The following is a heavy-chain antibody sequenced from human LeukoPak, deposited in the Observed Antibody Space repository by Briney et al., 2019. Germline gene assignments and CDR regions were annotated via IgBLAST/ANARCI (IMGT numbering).Heavy chain of an antibody. CDR2: INHSGST. CDR1: GGSFSGYY. CDR3: ARGLYYDSSGSPSFDY. V-gene: IGHV4-34*01. J-gene: IGHJ4*02. D-gene: IGHD3-22*01. Sequence: SETLSLTCAVYGGSFSGYYWSWIRQPPGKGLEWIGEINHSGSTNYNPSLKSRVTISVDTSKNQFSLKLSSVTAADTAVYYCARGLYYDSSGSPSFDYRGQGTLVTVSS.